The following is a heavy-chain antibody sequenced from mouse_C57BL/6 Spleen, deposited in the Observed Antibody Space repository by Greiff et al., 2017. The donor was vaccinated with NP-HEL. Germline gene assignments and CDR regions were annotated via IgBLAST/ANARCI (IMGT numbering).Heavy chain of an antibody. CDR2: IYPRSGNT. D-gene: IGHD3-2*02. V-gene: IGHV1-81*01. J-gene: IGHJ2*01. Sequence: VQLQESGAELARPGASVKLSCKASGYTFPSYGISWVKQRTGQGLEWIGEIYPRSGNTYYNEKFKGKATLTADKSSSTAYMELRSLTSEDSAVYFCARWRASSGHYFDYWGQGTTLTVSS. CDR3: ARWRASSGHYFDY. CDR1: GYTFPSYG.